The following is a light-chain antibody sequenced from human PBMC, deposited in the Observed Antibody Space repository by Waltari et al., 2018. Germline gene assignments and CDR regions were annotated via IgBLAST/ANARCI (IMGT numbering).Light chain of an antibody. J-gene: IGKJ4*01. CDR2: KAS. V-gene: IGKV1-5*03. Sequence: DIQMTQSPSTLSASVGDRVTITCRASQSILTWLAVYQQKPGQAPRLVIYKASNLQSGVSSRFSGSGSGTEFTLTISSLQPDDFATYDCQQYNTYSPGPAFGGGTKVEIK. CDR1: QSILTW. CDR3: QQYNTYSPGPA.